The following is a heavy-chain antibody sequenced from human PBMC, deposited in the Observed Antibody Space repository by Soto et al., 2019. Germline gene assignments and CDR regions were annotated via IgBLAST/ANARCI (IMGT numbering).Heavy chain of an antibody. V-gene: IGHV6-1*01. J-gene: IGHJ6*03. D-gene: IGHD6-6*01. Sequence: QTLSLTCAISGDSVSSNSAAWNWIRQSPSRGLEWLGRTYYRSKWYNDYAVSVKSRITINPDTSKNQFSLQLNSVTPEDTAVYYCARDRGYSSSTDYYYMDVWGKGTTVTVSS. CDR3: ARDRGYSSSTDYYYMDV. CDR2: TYYRSKWYN. CDR1: GDSVSSNSAA.